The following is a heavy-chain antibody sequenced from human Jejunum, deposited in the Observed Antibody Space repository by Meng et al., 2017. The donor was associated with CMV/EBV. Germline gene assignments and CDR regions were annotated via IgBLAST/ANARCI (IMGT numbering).Heavy chain of an antibody. CDR3: ARVVMAEQQLDY. Sequence: GVEWMGWMNPNSGGTRYAQKFQGKVTMTRDTSINMAYMELSGLTSADTAVYYCARVVMAEQQLDYWGQGTLVTVSS. CDR2: MNPNSGGT. D-gene: IGHD1/OR15-1a*01. V-gene: IGHV1-2*02. J-gene: IGHJ4*02.